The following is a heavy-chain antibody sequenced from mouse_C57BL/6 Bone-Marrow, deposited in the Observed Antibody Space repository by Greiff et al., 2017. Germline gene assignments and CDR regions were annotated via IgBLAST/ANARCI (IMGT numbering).Heavy chain of an antibody. CDR3: ARRGTEGFAY. J-gene: IGHJ3*01. CDR1: GYTFTSYW. Sequence: VQLQQPGAELVKPGASVKLSCKASGYTFTSYWMHWVKQRPGQGLEWIGMIHPNSGSTNYNEKFKSKATLTVDKSSSTAYMPLSSLTSEDSAVYYCARRGTEGFAYWGQGTRVTVSA. D-gene: IGHD3-1*01. CDR2: IHPNSGST. V-gene: IGHV1-64*01.